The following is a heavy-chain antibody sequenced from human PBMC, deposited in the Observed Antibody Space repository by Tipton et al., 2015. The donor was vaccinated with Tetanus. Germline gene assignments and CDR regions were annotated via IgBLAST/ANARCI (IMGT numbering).Heavy chain of an antibody. D-gene: IGHD3-22*01. CDR2: ISAYNGNT. CDR3: ARDVIPDDSSGYYEGGGVDY. J-gene: IGHJ4*02. V-gene: IGHV1-18*01. CDR1: GYTFTSYG. Sequence: QVQLVQSGAEVKKPGASVKVSCKASGYTFTSYGISWVRQAPGQGLEWMGWISAYNGNTNYAQKLQGRVTMTTDTSTSTAYMELRSLRSDDTAVYYCARDVIPDDSSGYYEGGGVDYWGQGTLVTVSS.